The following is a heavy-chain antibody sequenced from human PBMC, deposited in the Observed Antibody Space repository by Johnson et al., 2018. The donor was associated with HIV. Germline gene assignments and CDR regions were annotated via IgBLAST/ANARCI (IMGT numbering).Heavy chain of an antibody. V-gene: IGHV3-74*01. CDR3: ARVPSAAAGSRGGAFDI. CDR2: INSDGSST. J-gene: IGHJ3*02. D-gene: IGHD6-13*01. Sequence: VQLVESGGGLVQPGGSLRLSCAASGFTFSSYWMHWVRQAPGKGLVWVSRINSDGSSTSYADSVNGRFTIPRDNAKNTLYLQMNSLRAEDTAVYYCARVPSAAAGSRGGAFDIWGQGTMVTVSS. CDR1: GFTFSSYW.